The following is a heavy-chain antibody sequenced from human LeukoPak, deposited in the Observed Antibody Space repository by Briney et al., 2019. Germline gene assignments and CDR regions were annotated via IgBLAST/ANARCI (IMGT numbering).Heavy chain of an antibody. D-gene: IGHD1-14*01. CDR2: IYYSGNT. CDR1: GDSISNYC. J-gene: IGHJ3*02. Sequence: SETLSLTCTVSGDSISNYCWSWIRQPPGKGLEWIGYIYYSGNTDYNPSLKSRVTISVDTSKNQFSLRLNSVTAADTAVYYCARYRNEALFAFDIWGQGTMVTVSS. CDR3: ARYRNEALFAFDI. V-gene: IGHV4-59*01.